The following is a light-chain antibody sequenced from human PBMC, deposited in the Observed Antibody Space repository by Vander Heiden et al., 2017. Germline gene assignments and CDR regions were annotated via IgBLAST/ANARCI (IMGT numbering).Light chain of an antibody. CDR1: GSNIGGYNY. J-gene: IGLJ1*01. CDR3: SSYTTTRNQV. Sequence: QSALTQPASVSGSPGQSITISCPGTGSNIGGYNYVSWYQQHPNKAPKLMIYDVSNRPSGVSDRFSGSKSGNTASLTISGLQAEDEADYYCSSYTTTRNQVFGTGTKVTVL. V-gene: IGLV2-14*03. CDR2: DVS.